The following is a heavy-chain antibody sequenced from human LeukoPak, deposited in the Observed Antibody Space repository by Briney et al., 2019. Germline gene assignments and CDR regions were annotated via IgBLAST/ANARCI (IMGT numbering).Heavy chain of an antibody. CDR2: ISYDGSNK. V-gene: IGHV3-30-3*01. CDR3: AKEQSSGYYGAFDY. D-gene: IGHD3-22*01. CDR1: GFTFSSYA. Sequence: GRSLRLSCAASGFTFSSYAMHWVRQAPGKGLEWVAVISYDGSNKYYADSVKGRFTISRDNSKNTLYLQMNSLRAEDTAVYYCAKEQSSGYYGAFDYWGQGSLVTVSS. J-gene: IGHJ4*02.